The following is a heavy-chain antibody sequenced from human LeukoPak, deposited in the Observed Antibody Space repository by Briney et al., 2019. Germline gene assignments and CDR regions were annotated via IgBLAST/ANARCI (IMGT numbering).Heavy chain of an antibody. D-gene: IGHD1-26*01. CDR1: GYTFTTYN. J-gene: IGHJ4*02. CDR2: VSTYNGNT. Sequence: ASVRVSCKTSGYTFTTYNIAWVRQAPGQGLEWVGWVSTYNGNTDYAQTVQGRVAVTTDTSTNTAYMDLRSLRPDDTAVYYCARPHSLGGSFYVFDYWGQGTLITVSS. CDR3: ARPHSLGGSFYVFDY. V-gene: IGHV1-18*01.